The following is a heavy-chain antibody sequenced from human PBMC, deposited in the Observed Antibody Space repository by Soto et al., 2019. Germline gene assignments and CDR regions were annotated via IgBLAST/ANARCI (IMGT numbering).Heavy chain of an antibody. CDR2: IYYSGST. CDR3: ARGYDILTDFDY. V-gene: IGHV4-39*01. J-gene: IGHJ4*02. D-gene: IGHD3-9*01. Sequence: QLQLQESGPGLVKPSETLSLTCTVSGGSISSSSYYWGWIRQPPGKGLEWIGSIYYSGSTYYNPSLKSRVTISVDTSKNQFSLKLSSVTAADTAVYYCARGYDILTDFDYWGQGTLVTVSS. CDR1: GGSISSSSYY.